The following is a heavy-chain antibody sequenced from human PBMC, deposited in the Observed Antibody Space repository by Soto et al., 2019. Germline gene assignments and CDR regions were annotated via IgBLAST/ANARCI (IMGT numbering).Heavy chain of an antibody. V-gene: IGHV1-69*06. CDR2: TVPVFNAP. CDR1: GGTLSDHG. D-gene: IGHD3-10*01. Sequence: QVQLEQSGAEVKRPGSSVRVSYKASGGTLSDHGVSWLRQAPGQGLEWVGGTVPVFNAPNYAPKFQGRVTIAADKSTNVAYMELTSLRSDDTAFYYCARGVFGSGNYYTGPSAFDIWGQGTMVIVSS. J-gene: IGHJ3*02. CDR3: ARGVFGSGNYYTGPSAFDI.